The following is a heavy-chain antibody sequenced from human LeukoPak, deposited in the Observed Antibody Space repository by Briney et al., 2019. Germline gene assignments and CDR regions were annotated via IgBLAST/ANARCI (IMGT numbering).Heavy chain of an antibody. D-gene: IGHD3-22*01. CDR1: AFTFNKYG. Sequence: GGSLRLSCAPSAFTFNKYGMHWVRQAPGKGLEWLTFIQYDGSNKYYADSVKGRFTISRDNSKNTLYLQMNSLRAEDTAVYYCAKENYYDSSGQSVDYWGQGTLVTVSS. J-gene: IGHJ4*02. V-gene: IGHV3-30*02. CDR2: IQYDGSNK. CDR3: AKENYYDSSGQSVDY.